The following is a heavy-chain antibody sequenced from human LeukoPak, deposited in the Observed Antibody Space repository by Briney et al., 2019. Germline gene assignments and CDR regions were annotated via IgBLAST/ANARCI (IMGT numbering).Heavy chain of an antibody. Sequence: ASVKVSCKASGYTFTSYGISWVRQAPGQGLEWMGWISAYNGNTNYAQKFQGRVTITADESTSTAYMELSSLRSEDTAVYYCARGGRRDGYNYYFDYWGQGTLVTVSS. CDR2: ISAYNGNT. CDR1: GYTFTSYG. J-gene: IGHJ4*02. D-gene: IGHD5-24*01. CDR3: ARGGRRDGYNYYFDY. V-gene: IGHV1-18*01.